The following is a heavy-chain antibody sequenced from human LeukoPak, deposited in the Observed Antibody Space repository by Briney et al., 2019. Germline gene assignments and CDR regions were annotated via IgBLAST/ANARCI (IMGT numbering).Heavy chain of an antibody. D-gene: IGHD5-12*01. CDR1: GFTFGDYA. Sequence: PGGSLRLSCTASGFTFGDYAMSWVRQAPGKGLEWVGFIRSKAYGGTTEYAASAKGRFTISRDDSKSIAYLQMNCLKTEDTAVYYCTRDTSGYDFVDFDYWGQGTLVTVSS. J-gene: IGHJ4*02. CDR2: IRSKAYGGTT. V-gene: IGHV3-49*04. CDR3: TRDTSGYDFVDFDY.